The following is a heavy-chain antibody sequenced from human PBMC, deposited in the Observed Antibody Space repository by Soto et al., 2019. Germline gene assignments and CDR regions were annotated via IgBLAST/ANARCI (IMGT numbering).Heavy chain of an antibody. CDR1: GGSISSSSYY. Sequence: SETLSLTCTVSGGSISSSSYYWGWIRQPPGKGLEWIGSIYYSGSTYYNPSLKSRVTISVDTSKNQFSLKLSSVTAADTAVYYCARHSRFTMIVVVMDYWGQGTPVTVS. CDR2: IYYSGST. CDR3: ARHSRFTMIVVVMDY. D-gene: IGHD3-22*01. V-gene: IGHV4-39*01. J-gene: IGHJ4*02.